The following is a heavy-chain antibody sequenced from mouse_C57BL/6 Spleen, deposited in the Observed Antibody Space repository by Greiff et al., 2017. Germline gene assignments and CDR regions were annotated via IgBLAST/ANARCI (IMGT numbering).Heavy chain of an antibody. J-gene: IGHJ4*01. CDR2: FYPGSGSI. CDR1: GYTFTEYT. D-gene: IGHD4-1*01. CDR3: ARRQHISLGFYYYAMDY. Sequence: QVQLQQSGAELVKPGASVKLSCKASGYTFTEYTIHWVKQRSGQGLEWIGWFYPGSGSIKYNEKFKDKATLTADKSSSTVYMELSRLTSEDSAVYFCARRQHISLGFYYYAMDYWGQGTSVTVSS. V-gene: IGHV1-62-2*01.